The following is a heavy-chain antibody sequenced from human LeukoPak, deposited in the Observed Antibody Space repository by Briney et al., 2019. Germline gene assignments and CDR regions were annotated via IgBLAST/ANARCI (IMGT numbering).Heavy chain of an antibody. CDR2: ISAYNGNT. CDR1: GYTFTSYG. CDR3: ARDRGVSLRGPLYYYYYYYMDV. D-gene: IGHD3-10*01. Sequence: ASVKVSCKASGYTFTSYGISWVRQAPGQGLEWMGWISAYNGNTNYAQKLQGRVTMTTDTSTSTAYMELRSLRSDDTAVYYCARDRGVSLRGPLYYYYYYYMDVWGKGTTVTVSS. J-gene: IGHJ6*03. V-gene: IGHV1-18*01.